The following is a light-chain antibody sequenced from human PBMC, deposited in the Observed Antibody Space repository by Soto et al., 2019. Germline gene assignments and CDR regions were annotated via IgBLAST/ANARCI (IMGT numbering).Light chain of an antibody. CDR1: QSVSSSY. CDR3: QQYGSSGAT. CDR2: GAS. V-gene: IGKV3-20*01. Sequence: EIVLTQSPGTLSLSPGERDTLSCRASQSVSSSYLAWYQQKPGQAPRLLIYGASSRATGIPDRFSGSGSGTDFTLSICRLVPEDFAVYYCQQYGSSGATFGQGTKV. J-gene: IGKJ1*01.